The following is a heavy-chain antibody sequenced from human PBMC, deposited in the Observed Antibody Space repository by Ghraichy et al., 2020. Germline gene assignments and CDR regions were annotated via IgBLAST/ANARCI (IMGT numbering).Heavy chain of an antibody. CDR1: GFSFSDFA. J-gene: IGHJ3*01. CDR3: TRGKAYCTPTTCPSDAFDL. D-gene: IGHD2-8*01. Sequence: GGSLRLSCAASGFSFSDFAMNWVRQAPGKGLEWVSTISGTGGSTYYADSVRGRFTISRHNSESTLFLQMIALRGDDTATYFCTRGKAYCTPTTCPSDAFDLWGQGTMVTVSS. CDR2: ISGTGGST. V-gene: IGHV3-23*01.